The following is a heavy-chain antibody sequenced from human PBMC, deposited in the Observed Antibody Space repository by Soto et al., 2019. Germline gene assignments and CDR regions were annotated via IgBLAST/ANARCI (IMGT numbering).Heavy chain of an antibody. D-gene: IGHD6-13*01. CDR2: IIPIFGTA. CDR3: AREGIAAAGTHPSFDY. J-gene: IGHJ4*02. Sequence: QVQLVQSGAEVKKPGSSVKVSCKASGGTFSSYAISWVRQAPVQGLEWMGGIIPIFGTANYAQKFQGRVTITADESTSTAYMELSSLRSEDTAVYYCAREGIAAAGTHPSFDYWGQGTLVTVSS. V-gene: IGHV1-69*01. CDR1: GGTFSSYA.